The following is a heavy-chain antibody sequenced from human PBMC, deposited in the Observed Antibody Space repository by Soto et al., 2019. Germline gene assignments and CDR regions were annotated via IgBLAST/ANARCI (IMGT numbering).Heavy chain of an antibody. J-gene: IGHJ4*02. V-gene: IGHV6-1*01. D-gene: IGHD6-6*01. Sequence: SQTFSLTCAISGDSVSSNSAAWNWIRQSPSRGLEWLGRTYYRSKWYSYYAASVRGRITINADTSKNQFSLHLNSVTPQDTAVYYCARGPSPLAYWGRGTVVTVS. CDR1: GDSVSSNSAA. CDR2: TYYRSKWYS. CDR3: ARGPSPLAY.